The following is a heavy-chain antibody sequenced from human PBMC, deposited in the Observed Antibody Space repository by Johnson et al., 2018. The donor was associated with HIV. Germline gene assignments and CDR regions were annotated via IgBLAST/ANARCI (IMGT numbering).Heavy chain of an antibody. CDR3: AGDGPWAAEPAGLGAFDI. Sequence: VQLAESGGGLVQPGRSLRLSCAASGFTVSSNYMSWVRQAPVKGLEWGSVIYSGGSTYYADSVKGRFTISRDNSKNTLYLQMNSLRAEDTAVYYCAGDGPWAAEPAGLGAFDIWGQGTMVTVSS. D-gene: IGHD6-13*01. V-gene: IGHV3-66*01. CDR2: IYSGGST. CDR1: GFTVSSNY. J-gene: IGHJ3*02.